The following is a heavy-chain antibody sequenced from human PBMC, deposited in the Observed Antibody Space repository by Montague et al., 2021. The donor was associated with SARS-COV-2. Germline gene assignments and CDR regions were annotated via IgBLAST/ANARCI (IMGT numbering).Heavy chain of an antibody. CDR3: AKGYSGSYYSPFDY. CDR2: ISYDGSNK. CDR1: GFTFSSYG. D-gene: IGHD1-26*01. J-gene: IGHJ4*02. V-gene: IGHV3-30*18. Sequence: SLRLSCAASGFTFSSYGMHWVRQAPGKGLEWVAVISYDGSNKYYADSVKGRFTISRDNSKNTLYLQMNSLRAEDTAVYYCAKGYSGSYYSPFDYWGQGTPVTVSS.